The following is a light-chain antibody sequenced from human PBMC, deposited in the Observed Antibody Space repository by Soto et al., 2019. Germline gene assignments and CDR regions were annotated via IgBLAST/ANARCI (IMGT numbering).Light chain of an antibody. V-gene: IGKV1-5*01. Sequence: DSQVTQFSSTLSASVGGRLTNACRARQRISSWLAWYQQKPGKAPKLLIYDASSLESGVPSRFSGGGAGTEFTITISSLQPDDFATYYCQLYNSYMWTFGQGTKV. CDR1: QRISSW. CDR3: QLYNSYMWT. CDR2: DAS. J-gene: IGKJ1*01.